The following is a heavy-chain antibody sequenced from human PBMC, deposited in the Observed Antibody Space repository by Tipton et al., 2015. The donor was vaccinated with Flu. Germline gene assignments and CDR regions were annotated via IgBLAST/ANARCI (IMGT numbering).Heavy chain of an antibody. CDR3: ASSTTYGDYVYFQH. V-gene: IGHV4-59*01. CDR2: IYYSGST. CDR1: GGSISSYY. Sequence: TLSLTCTVSGGSISSYYWSWIRQPPGKGLEWIGYIYYSGSTNYNPSLKSRVTISVDTSKNQFSLKLSSVTAADTAVYYCASSTTYGDYVYFQHWGQGTLVTVSS. D-gene: IGHD4-17*01. J-gene: IGHJ1*01.